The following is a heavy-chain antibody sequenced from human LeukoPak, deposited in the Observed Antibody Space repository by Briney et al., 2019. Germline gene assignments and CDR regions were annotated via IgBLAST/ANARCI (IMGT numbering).Heavy chain of an antibody. CDR1: GFTFSSYT. CDR3: GKEGGA. J-gene: IGHJ5*02. V-gene: IGHV3-23*01. Sequence: GGSLRLSCAASGFTFSSYTMTWVRQAPGKGPEWVSAIGGRGGSTYYADSLGSRFTISRDNSKDMVYLQMNSLKVEDTATYYCGKEGGAWGQGTKVTVSS. CDR2: IGGRGGST. D-gene: IGHD3-16*01.